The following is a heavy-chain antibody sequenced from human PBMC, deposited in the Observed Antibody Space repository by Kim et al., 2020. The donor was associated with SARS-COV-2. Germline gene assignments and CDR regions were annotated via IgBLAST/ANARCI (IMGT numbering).Heavy chain of an antibody. D-gene: IGHD7-27*01. Sequence: GGSLRLSCEASGFIVTNHYLTWVRQAPGKGLEWLSMIHIDGTTYYADSVRSRFTISRDTSENTLYLQMNNLRAEDTAIYFCRRGHWGDTPSWGQGTRVTISS. J-gene: IGHJ5*02. CDR2: IHIDGTT. CDR3: RRGHWGDTPS. CDR1: GFIVTNHY. V-gene: IGHV3-53*01.